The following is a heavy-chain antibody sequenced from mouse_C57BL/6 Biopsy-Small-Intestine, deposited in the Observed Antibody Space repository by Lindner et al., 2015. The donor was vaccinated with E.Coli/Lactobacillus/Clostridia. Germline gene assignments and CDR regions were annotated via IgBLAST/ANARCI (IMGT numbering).Heavy chain of an antibody. Sequence: VQLQESGGGLVQPGGSLSLSCAASGFTFTDYYMSWVRQPPGKALEWLGFIRNKANGYTTEYSASVKGRFTISRDNSQSILYLQMNALRVEDSATYYCARYTPSYYGSLAYWGQGTLVTVSA. CDR3: ARYTPSYYGSLAY. D-gene: IGHD1-1*01. V-gene: IGHV7-3*01. CDR2: IRNKANGYTT. J-gene: IGHJ3*01. CDR1: GFTFTDYY.